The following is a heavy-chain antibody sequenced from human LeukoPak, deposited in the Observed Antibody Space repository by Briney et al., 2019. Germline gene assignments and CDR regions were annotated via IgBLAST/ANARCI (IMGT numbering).Heavy chain of an antibody. J-gene: IGHJ5*01. CDR3: TRAISYFYGLVTYDWFGS. Sequence: GGSLRLSCAASGFTFSSYGMHWVRQAPGKGLEWMAFIRSDGSNKYYADSVQGRFTISRDNAKNTVYLQMNSLRVDHTAIYYCTRAISYFYGLVTYDWFGSWGQGTQVTVSS. D-gene: IGHD3-10*01. CDR1: GFTFSSYG. V-gene: IGHV3-30*02. CDR2: IRSDGSNK.